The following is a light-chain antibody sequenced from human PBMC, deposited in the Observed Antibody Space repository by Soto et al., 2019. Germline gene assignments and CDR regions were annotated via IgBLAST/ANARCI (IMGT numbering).Light chain of an antibody. Sequence: DIQMTQSPAGLSASVEERVAISCRASQTVRTYLNWYQQKPGKAPKLLIYAASNLQSGVPSRFSGSGSGTDFTLTITSLRPEDFATYWCQQSYNTPVTFGQGTRLEIK. CDR2: AAS. CDR3: QQSYNTPVT. J-gene: IGKJ5*01. CDR1: QTVRTY. V-gene: IGKV1-39*01.